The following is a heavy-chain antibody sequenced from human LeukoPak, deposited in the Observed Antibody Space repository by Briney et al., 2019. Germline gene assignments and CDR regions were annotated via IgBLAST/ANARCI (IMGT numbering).Heavy chain of an antibody. D-gene: IGHD3-10*01. CDR1: GFTFSSYG. V-gene: IGHV3-30*02. J-gene: IGHJ4*02. CDR2: IRYDGSNK. Sequence: PGGSLRLSCAASGFTFSSYGMHWVRQAPGKGLEWVAFIRYDGSNKYYADSVKGRFTISRDNSKNTLYPPMNSRRAEDTAVYYCAIWFGESLETLIPYFDYWGQGTLVTVSS. CDR3: AIWFGESLETLIPYFDY.